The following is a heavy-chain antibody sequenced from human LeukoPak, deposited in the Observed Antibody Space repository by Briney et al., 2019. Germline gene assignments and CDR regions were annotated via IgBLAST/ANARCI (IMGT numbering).Heavy chain of an antibody. CDR3: ARGDYVWGSYRPYYFDY. V-gene: IGHV1-18*01. Sequence: GASVKVSCNASGYTFTSYGISWVRQAPGQGLEWMGWISAYNGNTNYAQKLQGRVTMTTDTSTSTAYMELRSLRSDDTAVYYCARGDYVWGSYRPYYFDYWGQGTLVTVSS. J-gene: IGHJ4*02. D-gene: IGHD3-16*02. CDR2: ISAYNGNT. CDR1: GYTFTSYG.